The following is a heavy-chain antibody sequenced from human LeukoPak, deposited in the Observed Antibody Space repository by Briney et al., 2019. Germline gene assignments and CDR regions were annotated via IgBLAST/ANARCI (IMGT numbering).Heavy chain of an antibody. CDR1: RFIFNDHR. Sequence: GWSLRLSFLGSRFIFNDHRWHGLGPAAGRGGAGLAFIRYDGTDESYGVSVRGRLTISRDDSLNTVYLQMDSLGHDDTAVYYCARHRDFGPFEAFDMWGEGTMVTVSS. J-gene: IGHJ3*02. V-gene: IGHV3-30*02. CDR2: IRYDGTDE. D-gene: IGHD3-10*01. CDR3: ARHRDFGPFEAFDM.